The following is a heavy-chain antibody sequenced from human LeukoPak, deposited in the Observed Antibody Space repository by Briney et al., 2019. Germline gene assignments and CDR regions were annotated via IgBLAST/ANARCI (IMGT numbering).Heavy chain of an antibody. CDR3: AVGTRRVIRYYYGMDV. CDR1: GYSFTSYW. CDR2: IYPGGSDT. Sequence: GESLKISCKGSGYSFTSYWIGWVRPMPGKGLEWMGIIYPGGSDTRYSPSFQGQVTISADKSISTAYLQWSSLKASDTAMYYCAVGTRRVIRYYYGMDVWGQGTTVTVSS. D-gene: IGHD3-10*01. J-gene: IGHJ6*02. V-gene: IGHV5-51*01.